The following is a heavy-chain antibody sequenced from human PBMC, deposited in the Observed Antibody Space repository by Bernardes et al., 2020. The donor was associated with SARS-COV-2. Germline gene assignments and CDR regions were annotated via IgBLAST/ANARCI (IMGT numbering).Heavy chain of an antibody. CDR2: IFYSGST. D-gene: IGHD3-3*01. J-gene: IGHJ6*02. Sequence: SETLYLTCTVSGGSISNSAFYWDWLRQPPGKGLEWIGSIFYSGSTYYNPSLNSRVTISIDTSKNQFSLKLTSVTAADTAVYYCARRITIFGVVDDGLDVWGQGTTVTVSS. V-gene: IGHV4-39*01. CDR3: ARRITIFGVVDDGLDV. CDR1: GGSISNSAFY.